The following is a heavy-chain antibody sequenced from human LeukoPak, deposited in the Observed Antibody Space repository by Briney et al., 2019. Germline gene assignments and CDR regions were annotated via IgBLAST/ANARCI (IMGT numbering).Heavy chain of an antibody. CDR3: ARAGYGDYALEGSWFDL. V-gene: IGHV1-18*01. CDR1: GYTFTSYG. J-gene: IGHJ5*02. D-gene: IGHD4-17*01. Sequence: ASVRVSCTSSGYTFTSYGISWVRQAPGQGLEWMGWMNPNSGNTGYAQKLQGRVTMTTDTSTSTAYMELRSLRSDDTAVYYCARAGYGDYALEGSWFDLWGQGTLVTVSS. CDR2: MNPNSGNT.